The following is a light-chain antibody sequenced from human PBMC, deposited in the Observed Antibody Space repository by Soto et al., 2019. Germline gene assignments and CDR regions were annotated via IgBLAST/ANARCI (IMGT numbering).Light chain of an antibody. CDR1: QGISSY. J-gene: IGKJ1*01. CDR2: AAS. Sequence: DLQLTQSPSFPSASVGDRVTITCRASQGISSYLAWYQQKPGKAPKLLIYAASTLQSGVPSRFSGSGSGTEFTLTISSLQPEDFATYYCQQLSSYPRTFGQGTKVEIK. CDR3: QQLSSYPRT. V-gene: IGKV1-9*01.